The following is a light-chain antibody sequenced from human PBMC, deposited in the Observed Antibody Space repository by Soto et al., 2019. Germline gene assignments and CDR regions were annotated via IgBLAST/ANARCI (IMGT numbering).Light chain of an antibody. V-gene: IGLV2-11*01. CDR2: DVT. CDR3: CSYAGSNNWV. CDR1: SSDVGGYNY. J-gene: IGLJ3*02. Sequence: QSALTQPRSVSGSPGQSVTISCTGTSSDVGGYNYVSWYQHHPGKAPKLMIYDVTKRPSGVPDRFSCSKSGNTASLTISGLQAEDEADYYCCSYAGSNNWVFGGGTKVTDL.